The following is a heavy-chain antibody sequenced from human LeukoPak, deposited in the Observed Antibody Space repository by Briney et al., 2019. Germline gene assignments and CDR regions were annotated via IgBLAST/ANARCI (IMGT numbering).Heavy chain of an antibody. CDR3: AKGRKDFDTNLGPFDS. CDR1: GGSISSGGYY. Sequence: PSETLSLTCTVSGGSISSGGYYWSWIRQPPGKGLEWIGYIYHSGSTYYNPSLKSRVTISVGTSKTQFSLKATSVTTADTAVYYCAKGRKDFDTNLGPFDSWGQGILVTVSS. J-gene: IGHJ4*02. D-gene: IGHD3-9*01. V-gene: IGHV4-61*08. CDR2: IYHSGST.